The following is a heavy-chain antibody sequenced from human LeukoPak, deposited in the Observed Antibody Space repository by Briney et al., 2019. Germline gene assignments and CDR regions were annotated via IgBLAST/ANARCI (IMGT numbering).Heavy chain of an antibody. J-gene: IGHJ4*02. D-gene: IGHD4-17*01. V-gene: IGHV3-73*01. Sequence: PGGSLRLSCAASGFTFSGSAMHWVRQASGKGLEWVGRIRSKANSYATAYAASVKGRFTISRDDSKNTAYLQMNSLKTEDTAVYYCATRPGYGDYQDYWGQGTLVTVSS. CDR2: IRSKANSYAT. CDR3: ATRPGYGDYQDY. CDR1: GFTFSGSA.